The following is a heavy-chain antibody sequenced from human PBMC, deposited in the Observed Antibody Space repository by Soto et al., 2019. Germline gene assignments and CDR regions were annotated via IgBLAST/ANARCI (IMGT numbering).Heavy chain of an antibody. D-gene: IGHD2-15*01. CDR2: INSDGSVS. J-gene: IGHJ6*03. Sequence: EVQLVESGGGVVQPGGSLRLSCAASGFTFSNYWMYWVRQAPGKGLEWVSRINSDGSVSSHADSVKGRLTISRDNVKNTLYLHMDSLRAEDTAVYYCARGDCVGGTCYSLAGSFYYYMDVWGKGTTVTVFS. CDR3: ARGDCVGGTCYSLAGSFYYYMDV. V-gene: IGHV3-74*02. CDR1: GFTFSNYW.